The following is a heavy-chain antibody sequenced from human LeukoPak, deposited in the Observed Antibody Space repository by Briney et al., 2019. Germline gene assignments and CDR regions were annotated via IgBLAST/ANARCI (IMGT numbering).Heavy chain of an antibody. CDR3: ARGGQKYLYYYYGMDV. CDR1: GFTFSDYY. D-gene: IGHD2-2*01. CDR2: ISSSGSTI. J-gene: IGHJ6*02. V-gene: IGHV3-11*01. Sequence: GGSLRLSCAASGFTFSDYYMSWIRQAPGKGLEWVSYISSSGSTIYYADSVKGRFTISRDNAKNSLYLQMNSLRAEDTAVYYCARGGQKYLYYYYGMDVWGQGTTVTVSS.